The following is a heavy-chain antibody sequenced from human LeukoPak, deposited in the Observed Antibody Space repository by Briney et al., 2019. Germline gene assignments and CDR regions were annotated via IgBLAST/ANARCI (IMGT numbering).Heavy chain of an antibody. J-gene: IGHJ4*02. CDR2: ISGSGGST. CDR3: ATYCGGDCYRDY. V-gene: IGHV3-23*01. D-gene: IGHD2-21*02. CDR1: RFTFSSYA. Sequence: PGKSLRLSCAASRFTFSSYAMSWVRQAPGKGLEWVSAISGSGGSTYYADSVKGRFTISRDNSKNTLYLQMNSLRAEDTAVYYCATYCGGDCYRDYWGQGTLVTVSS.